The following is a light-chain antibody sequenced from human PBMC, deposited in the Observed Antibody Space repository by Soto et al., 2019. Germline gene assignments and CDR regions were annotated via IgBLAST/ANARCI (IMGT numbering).Light chain of an antibody. CDR1: QSVGSN. CDR3: HQYDNWPLTWT. Sequence: EIEMTQSPVTLSVSPGERATLSCRASQSVGSNLAWYQQKPGQAPRLLIYGASTRATGIAARFSGSGSGTEFTLTISSLQSEDFALYYCHQYDNWPLTWTFGQGTKVEIK. CDR2: GAS. J-gene: IGKJ1*01. V-gene: IGKV3-15*01.